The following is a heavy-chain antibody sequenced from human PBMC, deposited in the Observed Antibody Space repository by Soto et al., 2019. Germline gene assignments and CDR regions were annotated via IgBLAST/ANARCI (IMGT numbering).Heavy chain of an antibody. V-gene: IGHV3-33*01. J-gene: IGHJ6*03. Sequence: QVQLVESGGGVVQPGRSLRLSCAASEFTFSRNGMHWVRQAPGKGLQWVGVIWSDGSNEVYADSVKGRFIISRDNSKNLLYLQMNSLRAEDTAVYYCARERTFGDNKHNYMDVWGTGITVTVSS. CDR2: IWSDGSNE. CDR3: ARERTFGDNKHNYMDV. CDR1: EFTFSRNG. D-gene: IGHD3-10*01.